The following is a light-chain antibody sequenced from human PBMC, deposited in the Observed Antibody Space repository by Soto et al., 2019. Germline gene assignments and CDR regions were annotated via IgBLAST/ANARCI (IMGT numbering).Light chain of an antibody. Sequence: EIVLTQSPATLSLSPGERATLSCRASQSIGTYLAWFQQRPGQAPRLLIYDASVRATDIPGRFSGSGSGTDVTLAISSLDPEDSAVYYCQQRSDWPLTFGGGTKVEIK. CDR3: QQRSDWPLT. J-gene: IGKJ4*01. CDR2: DAS. V-gene: IGKV3-11*01. CDR1: QSIGTY.